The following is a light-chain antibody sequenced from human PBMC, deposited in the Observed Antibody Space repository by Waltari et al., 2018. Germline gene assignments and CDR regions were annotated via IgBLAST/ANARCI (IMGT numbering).Light chain of an antibody. CDR1: LSVASRH. J-gene: IGKJ1*01. V-gene: IGKV3-20*01. CDR3: QQYGNPPRT. Sequence: ETVLTQSPGTLSLSPGERATLSCRASLSVASRHLAWYQQQPGQTPRLFIYDASSRATGIPDRFSGSGSVTDFTLTITRLEPEDFAVYYCQQYGNPPRTFGQGTDVEIK. CDR2: DAS.